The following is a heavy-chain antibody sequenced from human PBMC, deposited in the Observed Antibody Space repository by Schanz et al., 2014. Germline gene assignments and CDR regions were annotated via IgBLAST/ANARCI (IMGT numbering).Heavy chain of an antibody. CDR2: IYSGGST. Sequence: DLVESGGGLIQPGGSLRLSCAASGFTVSDNYMTWVRQAPGKGLEWVSVIYSGGSTYYADSVKGRFTISRDNSKNTLYLQMNSLRAEDTALYYCARDKGGYYPFDYWGQGSLVTVSS. D-gene: IGHD3-22*01. J-gene: IGHJ4*02. V-gene: IGHV3-53*01. CDR1: GFTVSDNY. CDR3: ARDKGGYYPFDY.